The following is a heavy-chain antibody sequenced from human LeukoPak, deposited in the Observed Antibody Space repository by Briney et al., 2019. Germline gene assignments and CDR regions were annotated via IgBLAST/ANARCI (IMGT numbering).Heavy chain of an antibody. J-gene: IGHJ4*02. CDR3: ARDIDITIISY. Sequence: GGSLRLSCAASGFTFSRFSMHWVRQAPGKGLEWVAFIQSDGSDKYYADSVKGRFTISRDNAKNSLYLQMNSLRAEDTAVYYCARDIDITIISYWGQGTLVTVSS. CDR2: IQSDGSDK. D-gene: IGHD3-10*01. CDR1: GFTFSRFS. V-gene: IGHV3-30*02.